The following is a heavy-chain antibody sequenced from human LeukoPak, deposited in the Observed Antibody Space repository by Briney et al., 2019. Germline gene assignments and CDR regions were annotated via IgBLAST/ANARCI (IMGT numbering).Heavy chain of an antibody. CDR3: ASDFGESYREGYFDL. CDR1: GYSISSGYY. V-gene: IGHV4-38-2*01. CDR2: IYHSGST. J-gene: IGHJ2*01. Sequence: PSETLSLTCAVSGYSISSGYYWGWIRQPPGKGLEWIGSIYHSGSTYYNPSLKSRVTISVDTSKNQFSLKLSSVTAADTAVYYCASDFGESYREGYFDLWGRGTLVTVSS. D-gene: IGHD3-10*01.